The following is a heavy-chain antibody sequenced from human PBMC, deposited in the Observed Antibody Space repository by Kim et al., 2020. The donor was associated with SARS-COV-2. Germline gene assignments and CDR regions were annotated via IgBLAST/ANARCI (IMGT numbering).Heavy chain of an antibody. CDR1: GFTFSNYG. CDR2: IWYDGSNK. CDR3: AREDLVGATTALDY. J-gene: IGHJ4*02. Sequence: GGSLRLSCAASGFTFSNYGMHWVRQAPGKGLEWVAVIWYDGSNKYYADSVKGRFTISRDSSKNTLYLHMNSLTAADTAVYYCAREDLVGATTALDYWGQG. V-gene: IGHV3-33*01. D-gene: IGHD1-26*01.